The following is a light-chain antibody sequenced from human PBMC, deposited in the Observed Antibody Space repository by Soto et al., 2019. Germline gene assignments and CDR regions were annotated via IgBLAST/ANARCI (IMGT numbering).Light chain of an antibody. Sequence: DIQLTQSPSFLSASVGDRVTITCRASQGISSYLAWYQQKPGKAPKLLIYAASTLQSGVPSRFSGSGSGTEFTLTISSLQPEDCATYYCQQLNSYRSFTFGPGTKVDIK. CDR2: AAS. V-gene: IGKV1-9*01. CDR3: QQLNSYRSFT. J-gene: IGKJ3*01. CDR1: QGISSY.